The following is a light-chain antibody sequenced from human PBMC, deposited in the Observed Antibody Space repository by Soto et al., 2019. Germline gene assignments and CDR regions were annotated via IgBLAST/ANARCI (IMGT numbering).Light chain of an antibody. CDR3: QQYNSLFLT. Sequence: DILMTQSPSTLSASVGDRVTITCRAGQSISDWLAWYQQKPGKAPKVLIYRASTLASGVPSRFSGSGSGTVFTLTISSLQPDDFATYYCQQYNSLFLTFGGGTKVEIK. CDR2: RAS. CDR1: QSISDW. V-gene: IGKV1-5*03. J-gene: IGKJ4*01.